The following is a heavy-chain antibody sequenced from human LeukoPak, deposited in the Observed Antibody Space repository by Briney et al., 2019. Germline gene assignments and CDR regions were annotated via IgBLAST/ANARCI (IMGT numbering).Heavy chain of an antibody. V-gene: IGHV1-24*01. CDR1: GYTLTELS. Sequence: ASVKVSCKVSGYTLTELSMHWVRQAPGKGLEWMGGFDPEDGETIYAQKFQGRVTMTEDTSTDTAYMELSSLRSGDTAVYYCATGEAFRDYYDSSGYYYWGQGTLVTVSS. CDR2: FDPEDGET. CDR3: ATGEAFRDYYDSSGYYY. D-gene: IGHD3-22*01. J-gene: IGHJ4*02.